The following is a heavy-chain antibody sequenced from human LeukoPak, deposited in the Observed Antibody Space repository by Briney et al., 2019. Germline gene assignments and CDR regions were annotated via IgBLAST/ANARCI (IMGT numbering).Heavy chain of an antibody. CDR3: ARARSSARYGTADWFDP. CDR1: GFSFSSNY. Sequence: GGSLRLSCAASGFSFSSNYMSWVRQAPGKGLEWVSLIYGGGSTYYADSVMCRFTISRDKSKNTLYIQMNSLRAEDTAMYYCARARSSARYGTADWFDPWGQGTLVTVSS. CDR2: IYGGGST. D-gene: IGHD6-13*01. J-gene: IGHJ5*02. V-gene: IGHV3-66*02.